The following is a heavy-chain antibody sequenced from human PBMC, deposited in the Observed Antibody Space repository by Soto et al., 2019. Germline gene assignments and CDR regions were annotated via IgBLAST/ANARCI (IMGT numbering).Heavy chain of an antibody. V-gene: IGHV3-23*01. J-gene: IGHJ4*02. D-gene: IGHD2-2*01. CDR2: ISGSGGST. CDR1: GFTFSSYA. CDR3: AKEAGRNVVVPAAMYCFDY. Sequence: GGSLRLSCAASGFTFSSYAMSWVRQAPGKGLEWVSAISGSGGSTYYADSVKGRYTISRDNSKNTLYLKMNSLRAEDPAVYYCAKEAGRNVVVPAAMYCFDYWGQGSLVTV.